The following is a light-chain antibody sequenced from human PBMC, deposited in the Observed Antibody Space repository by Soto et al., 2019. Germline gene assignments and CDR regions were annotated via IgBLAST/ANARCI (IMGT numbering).Light chain of an antibody. CDR1: QSVSSN. CDR2: GTS. V-gene: IGKV3-15*01. J-gene: IGKJ1*01. Sequence: EIAMTQSPATLSVSPGERATLFCRASQSVSSNLAWYQQKPGQAPRLLIYGTSTRATGIPARFSGSGSGTEFTLTISSLQSEDFAVYYCQQYNNWPRKFGQGTKV. CDR3: QQYNNWPRK.